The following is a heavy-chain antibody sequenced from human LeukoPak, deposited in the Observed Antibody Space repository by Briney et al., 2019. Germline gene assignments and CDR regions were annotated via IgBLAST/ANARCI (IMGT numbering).Heavy chain of an antibody. Sequence: GGSLRLSCAASGFTFSSSIMNWVRQAPGKGLEWVSVIYSGGSTYYADSVKGRFTISRDNSKNTLYLQMNSLRAEDTAVYYCARGNAPWFDPWGQGTLVTVSS. CDR3: ARGNAPWFDP. CDR1: GFTFSSSI. J-gene: IGHJ5*02. CDR2: IYSGGST. V-gene: IGHV3-53*01.